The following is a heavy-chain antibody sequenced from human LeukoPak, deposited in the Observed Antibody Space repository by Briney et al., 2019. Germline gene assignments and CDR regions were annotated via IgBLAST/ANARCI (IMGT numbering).Heavy chain of an antibody. D-gene: IGHD3-16*02. V-gene: IGHV3-74*01. Sequence: GGSLRLSCAASGFTFRTYWMHWVRQAPGQGLVWVSGIKSDGSSTNLADSVRGRFTISRDNAKNTLYLQMNSLRAEDTAVYYCAKERELSSLGNWFDPWGQGTLVTVSS. CDR1: GFTFRTYW. J-gene: IGHJ5*02. CDR2: IKSDGSST. CDR3: AKERELSSLGNWFDP.